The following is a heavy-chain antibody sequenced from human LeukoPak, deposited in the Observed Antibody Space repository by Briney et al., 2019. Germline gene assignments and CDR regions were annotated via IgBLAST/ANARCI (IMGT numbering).Heavy chain of an antibody. CDR2: ISYDGSNK. D-gene: IGHD1-26*01. Sequence: GRSLRLSCAASGFTFSSYAMHWVRQAPGKGLEWVAVISYDGSNKYYADSVKGRFTISRDNSKNTLYLQMNSLRAEDTAVYYCARGSGSYLDYWGQETLVTVSS. CDR3: ARGSGSYLDY. V-gene: IGHV3-30-3*01. J-gene: IGHJ4*02. CDR1: GFTFSSYA.